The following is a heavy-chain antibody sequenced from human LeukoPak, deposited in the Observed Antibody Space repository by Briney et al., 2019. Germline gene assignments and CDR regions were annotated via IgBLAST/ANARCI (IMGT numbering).Heavy chain of an antibody. V-gene: IGHV3-11*01. CDR3: AREIMGAVVFPFDP. D-gene: IGHD6-19*01. CDR2: ISSSGSTI. Sequence: PGGSLRLSCAASGFTFSDYYMSWIRQAPGKGLEWVSYISSSGSTIYYADSVKGRFTISRDNAKNSLYLQMNSLRAEDTAVYYCAREIMGAVVFPFDPWGQGTLVTVSS. J-gene: IGHJ5*02. CDR1: GFTFSDYY.